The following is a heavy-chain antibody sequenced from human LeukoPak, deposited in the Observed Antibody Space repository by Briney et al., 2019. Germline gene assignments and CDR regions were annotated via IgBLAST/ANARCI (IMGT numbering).Heavy chain of an antibody. CDR3: ARLDCGGDCYVDY. CDR2: IYYSGIT. D-gene: IGHD2-21*02. V-gene: IGHV4-59*08. J-gene: IGHJ4*02. Sequence: SETLSLTCTVSGASFTGNYWSWIRQPPGRGLEWIGYIYYSGITTYNPYLERRITMSVDKSKNQFYLRMHSVTATDTAVYYCARLDCGGDCYVDYWGQGIVVTVSS. CDR1: GASFTGNY.